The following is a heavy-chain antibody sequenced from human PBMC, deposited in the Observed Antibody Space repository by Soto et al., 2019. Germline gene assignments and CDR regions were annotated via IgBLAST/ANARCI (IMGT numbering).Heavy chain of an antibody. J-gene: IGHJ4*02. CDR3: ARDLRRTPGYSYGY. CDR1: GYTFTSYG. V-gene: IGHV1-18*01. Sequence: QVQLVQSGAEVKKPGASVKVSCKASGYTFTSYGISWVRQAPGQGLEWMGWISAYNGNTNYAQKCQGRVTMTTDTSTSKAYMELRSLRSDDTAVYYRARDLRRTPGYSYGYWGQGTLVTVSS. CDR2: ISAYNGNT. D-gene: IGHD5-18*01.